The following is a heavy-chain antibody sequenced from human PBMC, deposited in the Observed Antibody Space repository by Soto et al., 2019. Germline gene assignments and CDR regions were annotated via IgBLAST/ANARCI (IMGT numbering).Heavy chain of an antibody. CDR3: ARGPYDYVWGSYRYRVDY. J-gene: IGHJ4*02. CDR1: GGSVSSGSYY. V-gene: IGHV4-61*01. Sequence: XETLCLTCTVSGGSVSSGSYYWSWIRQPPGKGLEWIGYIYYSGSTNYNPSLKSRVTISVDTSKNQFSLKLSSVTAADTAVYYCARGPYDYVWGSYRYRVDYWGQGTLVTVSS. D-gene: IGHD3-16*02. CDR2: IYYSGST.